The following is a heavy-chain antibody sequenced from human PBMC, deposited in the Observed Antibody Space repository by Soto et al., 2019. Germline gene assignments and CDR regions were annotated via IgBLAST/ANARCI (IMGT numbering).Heavy chain of an antibody. CDR2: ISYDGSNK. D-gene: IGHD6-19*01. Sequence: PGGSLRLSCAASGFTFSSYGMHWVRQAPGKGLEWVAVISYDGSNKYYADSVKGRFTISRDNSKNTLYLQMNSLRAEDTAVYYCAKDHQHQWLAPYGMDVWGQGTTVTVSS. V-gene: IGHV3-30*18. CDR1: GFTFSSYG. J-gene: IGHJ6*02. CDR3: AKDHQHQWLAPYGMDV.